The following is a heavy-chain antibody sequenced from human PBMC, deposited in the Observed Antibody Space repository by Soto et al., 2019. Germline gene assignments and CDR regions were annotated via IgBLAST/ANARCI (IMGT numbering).Heavy chain of an antibody. J-gene: IGHJ5*02. CDR2: INHSGST. V-gene: IGHV4-34*01. CDR1: SLSFSGYY. D-gene: IGHD6-13*01. CDR3: ARRKYSSSWYSWFDP. Sequence: PSDTLSLTCAVYSLSFSGYYWSWIRQPPGKGLEWIGEINHSGSTNYNPSLKSRVTISVDTSKNQFSLKLSSVTAADTAVYYCARRKYSSSWYSWFDPWGQGTLVTVPS.